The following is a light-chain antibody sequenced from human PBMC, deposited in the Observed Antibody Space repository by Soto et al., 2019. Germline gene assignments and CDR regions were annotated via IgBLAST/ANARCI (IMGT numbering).Light chain of an antibody. CDR3: QKYGRAPAS. V-gene: IGKV1-27*01. CDR1: QNVKTF. Sequence: DIQLTQSPASLSASLGDRVTITCRASQNVKTFLAWYQQRPGKVPDLLIYAASTVRSGVPSRFSGNASGTDFSFTISSLEPEDVAAYYCQKYGRAPASFDEGTKVEIK. CDR2: AAS. J-gene: IGKJ4*01.